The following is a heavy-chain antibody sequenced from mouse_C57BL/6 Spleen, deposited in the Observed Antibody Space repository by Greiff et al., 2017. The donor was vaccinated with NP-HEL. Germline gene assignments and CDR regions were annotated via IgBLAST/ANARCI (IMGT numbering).Heavy chain of an antibody. CDR1: GYTFTSYW. D-gene: IGHD1-1*01. CDR2: IDPSDSYT. CDR3: ARSRVVAKGYFDV. J-gene: IGHJ1*03. Sequence: QVQLQQPGAELVKPGASVKLSCKASGYTFTSYWMQWVKQRPGQGLEWIGEIDPSDSYTNYNQKFKGKATLTVDTSSSTAYMQLSSLTSEDSAVYYCARSRVVAKGYFDVWGTGTTVTVSS. V-gene: IGHV1-50*01.